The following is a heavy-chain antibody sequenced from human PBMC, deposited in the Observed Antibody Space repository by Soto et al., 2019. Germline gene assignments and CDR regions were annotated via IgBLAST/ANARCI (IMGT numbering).Heavy chain of an antibody. CDR2: INSDGSST. D-gene: IGHD3-10*01. CDR3: AFTFIFYYDAGIYFHDVFAF. CDR1: GFTFGSSW. V-gene: IGHV3-74*03. Sequence: GGSLRLSCAASGFTFGSSWMHWVRQAPGKGLERVSRINSDGSSTKYADSVKGRFTISRDNAKNTLHLQMDSLRAEDTALYYFAFTFIFYYDAGIYFHDVFAFWGIGKMVTVS. J-gene: IGHJ3*01.